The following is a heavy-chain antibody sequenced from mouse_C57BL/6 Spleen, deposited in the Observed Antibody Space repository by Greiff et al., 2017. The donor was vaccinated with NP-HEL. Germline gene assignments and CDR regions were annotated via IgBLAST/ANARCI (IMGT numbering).Heavy chain of an antibody. D-gene: IGHD2-4*01. CDR2: ISSGSSTI. CDR1: GFTFSDYG. V-gene: IGHV5-17*01. J-gene: IGHJ4*01. Sequence: EVKLVESGGGLVKPGGSLKLSCAASGFTFSDYGMHWVRQAPEKGLEWVAYISSGSSTIYYADTVKGRFTISRDNAKNTLFLQMTSLRSEDTAMYYCAYQLRRGYAMDYWGQGTSVTVSS. CDR3: AYQLRRGYAMDY.